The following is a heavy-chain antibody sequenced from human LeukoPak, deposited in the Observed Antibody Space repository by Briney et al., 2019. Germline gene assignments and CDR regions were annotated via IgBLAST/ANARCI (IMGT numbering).Heavy chain of an antibody. CDR2: ITWEGGTT. Sequence: PGGSLRLSCAASGFILDDYTMHWVRQTPGKGLEWVSLITWEGGTTYYADSVKGRFTISRDNSKNSLYLQMDSLRTEDGALSYCAKGDWSQGTLVTVSS. CDR1: GFILDDYT. J-gene: IGHJ4*02. V-gene: IGHV3-43*01. CDR3: AKGD.